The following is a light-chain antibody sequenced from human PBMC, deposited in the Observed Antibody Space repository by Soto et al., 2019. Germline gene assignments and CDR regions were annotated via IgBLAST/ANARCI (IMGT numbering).Light chain of an antibody. CDR1: QSVSSN. CDR3: QQRET. J-gene: IGKJ1*01. CDR2: DAS. Sequence: EIVMTQSPATLSVSPGERATLSCRASQSVSSNLAWYQQKPGQAPRLLIYDASNRATGIPARFSASGSGTDFTLTISSVEPEDFAVYYCQQRETFGQGTKVDIK. V-gene: IGKV3-11*01.